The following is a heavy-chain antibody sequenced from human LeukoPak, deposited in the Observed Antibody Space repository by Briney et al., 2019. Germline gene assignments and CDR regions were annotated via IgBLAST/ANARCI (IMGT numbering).Heavy chain of an antibody. CDR3: ARRLGYCSSASCYVAPFDY. CDR1: GFTFSNYA. V-gene: IGHV3-23*01. D-gene: IGHD2-2*01. J-gene: IGHJ4*02. CDR2: ISGSGGST. Sequence: GGSLRLSCAASGFTFSNYAMNWVRQAPGKGLEWVSAISGSGGSTYYVDSVKGRFTISRDSSKNTLYLQMNSLRAEDTAVYYCARRLGYCSSASCYVAPFDYWGQGTLVTVSS.